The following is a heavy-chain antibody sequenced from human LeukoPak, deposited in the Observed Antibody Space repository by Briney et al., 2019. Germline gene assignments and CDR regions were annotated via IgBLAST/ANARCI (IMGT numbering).Heavy chain of an antibody. Sequence: PSETLSLTCTVSGGSNSSYYWSWIRQPAGKGLEWIGRIYTSGSTNYNPSLKSRVTMSVDTSKNQFSLKLSSVTAADTAVYYCARETYYYDSSGYDDAFDIWGRGTMVTVSS. V-gene: IGHV4-4*07. D-gene: IGHD3-22*01. J-gene: IGHJ3*02. CDR3: ARETYYYDSSGYDDAFDI. CDR1: GGSNSSYY. CDR2: IYTSGST.